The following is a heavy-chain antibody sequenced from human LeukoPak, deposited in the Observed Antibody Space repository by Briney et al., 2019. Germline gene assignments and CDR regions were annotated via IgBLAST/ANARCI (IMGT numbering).Heavy chain of an antibody. V-gene: IGHV3-30-3*01. CDR1: GFTFSSYA. CDR2: ISYDGSNK. J-gene: IGHJ4*02. CDR3: ARDPTL. Sequence: AGGSLRLSCAASGFTFSSYAMHWVRQAPGKGLEWVAVISYDGSNKYYADSVKGRFTIFRDNSKNTLYLQMNSLRAEDTAVYYCARDPTLWGQGTLVTVSS.